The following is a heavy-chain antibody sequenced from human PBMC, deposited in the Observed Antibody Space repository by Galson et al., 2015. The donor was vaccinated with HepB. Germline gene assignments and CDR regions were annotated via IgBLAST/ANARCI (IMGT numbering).Heavy chain of an antibody. Sequence: SVKVSCKASGYTFTSYDINWVRQATGQGLEWMGWMNPNSGNTGYAQKFQGRVTMTRNTSISTAYMELSSLRSEDTAVYYCARAYDFWSGSNGADAFDIWGQGTMVTVSS. J-gene: IGHJ3*02. CDR2: MNPNSGNT. CDR1: GYTFTSYD. V-gene: IGHV1-8*01. D-gene: IGHD3-3*01. CDR3: ARAYDFWSGSNGADAFDI.